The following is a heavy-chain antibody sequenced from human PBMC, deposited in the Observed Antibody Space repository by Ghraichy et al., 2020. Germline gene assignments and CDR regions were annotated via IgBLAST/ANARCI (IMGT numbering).Heavy chain of an antibody. V-gene: IGHV4-34*01. D-gene: IGHD3-16*01. CDR2: INQSGST. J-gene: IGHJ6*02. Sequence: SETLSLTCAVYGVSFIGYYYTWIRQPPGKGLEWIGEINQSGSTNYNPSLKSRVTISVHTSTNQFSLRLSSVTAADTAVYYCARATLRDGMDVWGQGTTVTVSS. CDR3: ARATLRDGMDV. CDR1: GVSFIGYY.